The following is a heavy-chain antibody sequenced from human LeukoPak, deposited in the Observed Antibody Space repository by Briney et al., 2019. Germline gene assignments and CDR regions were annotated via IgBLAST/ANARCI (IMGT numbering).Heavy chain of an antibody. CDR3: ARSYIVVVPAAQYNWFDP. CDR2: IYHSGST. D-gene: IGHD2-2*01. Sequence: SETLSLTCAVSGGSISSSNWWSWVRQPPGKGLEWIGEIYHSGSTNYNPSLKSRVTISVDKSKNQFSLKLSSVTAADTAVYYCARSYIVVVPAAQYNWFDPWGQGTLVTVSS. V-gene: IGHV4-4*02. CDR1: GGSISSSNW. J-gene: IGHJ5*02.